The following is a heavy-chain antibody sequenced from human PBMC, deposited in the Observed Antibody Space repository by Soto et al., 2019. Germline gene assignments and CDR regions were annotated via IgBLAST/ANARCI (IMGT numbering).Heavy chain of an antibody. CDR1: GGSISSSTYY. CDR3: ARHGGSGRWYSGFDP. Sequence: QLQLQESGPGLVKPSETLSPTCTVSGGSISSSTYYWGWIRQPPGKGLEWIGSIYYSGSTYYNPSLKSRVTISVDTSKNQFSLKLSSVTAADTAVYYCARHGGSGRWYSGFDPWGQGTLVTVSS. V-gene: IGHV4-39*01. D-gene: IGHD3-10*01. CDR2: IYYSGST. J-gene: IGHJ5*02.